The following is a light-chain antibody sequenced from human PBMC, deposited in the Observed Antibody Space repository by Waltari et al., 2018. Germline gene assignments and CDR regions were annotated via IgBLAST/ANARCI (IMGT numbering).Light chain of an antibody. V-gene: IGKV4-1*01. CDR3: QQYHSTPYT. CDR1: QSVLYSFNNKNF. J-gene: IGKJ2*01. Sequence: DIVMTQSPDSLAVSLGERATINCKSSQSVLYSFNNKNFLSWYQQKPGQPPKLLIYWASPRESGVPERFSGSGSGAVFTLTISSLQAEDVAVYYCQQYHSTPYTFGQGTKLEIK. CDR2: WAS.